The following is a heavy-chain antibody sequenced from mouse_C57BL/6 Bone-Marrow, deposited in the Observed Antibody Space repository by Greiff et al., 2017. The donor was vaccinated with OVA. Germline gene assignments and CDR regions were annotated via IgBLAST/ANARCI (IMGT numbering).Heavy chain of an antibody. V-gene: IGHV1-62-2*01. D-gene: IGHD1-1*01. CDR1: GYTFTEYT. J-gene: IGHJ2*01. Sequence: LQQSGAELVKPGASVKLSCKASGYTFTEYTIHWVKQRSGQGLEWIGWFYPGSGSIKYNEKFKDKATLTADKYSSTVYMELSRLTSEDSAVYFCARHEDDYYGSNYYFDYWGQGTTLTVSS. CDR2: FYPGSGSI. CDR3: ARHEDDYYGSNYYFDY.